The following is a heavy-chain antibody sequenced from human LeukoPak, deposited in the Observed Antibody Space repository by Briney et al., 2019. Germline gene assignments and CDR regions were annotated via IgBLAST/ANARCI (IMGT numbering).Heavy chain of an antibody. CDR3: ARDVVVPGDDY. CDR2: IRQDGSEK. CDR1: GFTVSNNY. V-gene: IGHV3-7*01. J-gene: IGHJ4*02. D-gene: IGHD2-15*01. Sequence: GGSLRLSCAASGFTVSNNYMSWVRQAPGKGLEWVANIRQDGSEKYYVDSVKGRFTISRDNAKNSVYLQMNSLRAEDTAVYYCARDVVVPGDDYWGQGTLVTVSS.